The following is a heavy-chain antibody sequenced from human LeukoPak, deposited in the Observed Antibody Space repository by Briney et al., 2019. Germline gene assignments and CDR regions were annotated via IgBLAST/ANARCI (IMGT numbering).Heavy chain of an antibody. V-gene: IGHV4-39*01. D-gene: IGHD3-22*01. Sequence: SETLSLTCTVSGGSISSSSYYWGWIRQPPGKGLEWIGSIYYSGSTYYNPSLKSRVTISVDTSKNQFSLKLSSVTAADTAVYYCARRYYYDSSGYFGYWGQGTLVTVSS. CDR1: GGSISSSSYY. CDR2: IYYSGST. CDR3: ARRYYYDSSGYFGY. J-gene: IGHJ4*02.